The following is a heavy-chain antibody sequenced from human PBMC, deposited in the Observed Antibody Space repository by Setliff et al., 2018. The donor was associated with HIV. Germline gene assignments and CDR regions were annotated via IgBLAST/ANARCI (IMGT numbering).Heavy chain of an antibody. V-gene: IGHV1-18*01. CDR1: GYTFISYD. CDR2: ISAYNGNT. D-gene: IGHD3-3*01. J-gene: IGHJ5*02. CDR3: AREGNFWRVFDP. Sequence: GASVKVSCEASGYTFISYDINWVRQAPGQGLEWMGWISAYNGNTRCAQKLQGRVTMTTDASTSTAYMELRSLRSEDTAVYYCAREGNFWRVFDPWGQGTLVTVSS.